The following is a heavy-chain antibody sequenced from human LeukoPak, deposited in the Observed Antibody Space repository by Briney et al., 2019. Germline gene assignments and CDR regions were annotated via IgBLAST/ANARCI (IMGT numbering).Heavy chain of an antibody. CDR2: INHSGST. Sequence: SETLSLTCTVSGASISSYYWSWIRQPPGKGLEWIGEINHSGSTNYNPSLKSRVTISVDTSKNQFSLKLSSVTAADTAVYYCARHYGGNRYYFDYWGQGTLVTVSS. CDR1: GASISSYY. J-gene: IGHJ4*02. D-gene: IGHD4-23*01. CDR3: ARHYGGNRYYFDY. V-gene: IGHV4-34*01.